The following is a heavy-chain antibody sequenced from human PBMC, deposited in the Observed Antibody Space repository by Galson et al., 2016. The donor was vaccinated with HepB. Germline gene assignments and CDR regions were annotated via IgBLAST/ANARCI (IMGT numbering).Heavy chain of an antibody. Sequence: SVKVSCKVSRDTFSSYAINWLRPAPGQGLEWMGGSIPIFNTTPSAQKFQGRLTINADESTSTVYMELSSRRHEDTAVYYCARGHAPHPYKMEPLDYWGRGTLATVSS. J-gene: IGHJ4*02. V-gene: IGHV1-69*13. D-gene: IGHD1-14*01. CDR3: ARGHAPHPYKMEPLDY. CDR2: SIPIFNTT. CDR1: RDTFSSYA.